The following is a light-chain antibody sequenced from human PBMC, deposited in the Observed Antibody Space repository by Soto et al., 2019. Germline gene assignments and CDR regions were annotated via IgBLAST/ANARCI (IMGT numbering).Light chain of an antibody. CDR1: VIVMTD. J-gene: IGKJ5*01. CDR2: GAS. Sequence: IVMTHAPDTLSLSAVQRATLSFMSSVIVMTDLSWYQQKPGQAPRLLIYGASTRAAGVPVRFSGSGSGADFTLTIDTLQSEDFAVYYCQQYHNWLPITFGQGTRLET. V-gene: IGKV3-15*01. CDR3: QQYHNWLPIT.